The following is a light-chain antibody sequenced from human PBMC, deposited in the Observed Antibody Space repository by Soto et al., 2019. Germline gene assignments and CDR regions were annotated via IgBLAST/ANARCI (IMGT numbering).Light chain of an antibody. J-gene: IGLJ1*01. CDR3: QAWDSSIHYV. Sequence: SYELTQPPSVSVSPGQTASITCSGDKLGDKYACWYQQKPGQSPVLVIYQDSKRPSGIPERFSGSNSGNTATLTISGTQATDEADYYCQAWDSSIHYVFGTGTKLTVL. CDR2: QDS. V-gene: IGLV3-1*01. CDR1: KLGDKY.